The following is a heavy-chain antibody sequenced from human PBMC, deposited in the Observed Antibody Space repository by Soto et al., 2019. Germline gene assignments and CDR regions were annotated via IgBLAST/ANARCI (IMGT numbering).Heavy chain of an antibody. D-gene: IGHD3-3*01. J-gene: IGHJ4*02. CDR2: IYYSGST. Sequence: SETLSLTCTVSGGSISSYYWSWIRQPPGKGLEWIGHIYYSGSTNYNPSLKSRVTISVDTSKNQFSLKLSSVTAADTAVYYCASHYDFWSGYYPFDYWGQGTLVTVSS. CDR1: GGSISSYY. CDR3: ASHYDFWSGYYPFDY. V-gene: IGHV4-59*08.